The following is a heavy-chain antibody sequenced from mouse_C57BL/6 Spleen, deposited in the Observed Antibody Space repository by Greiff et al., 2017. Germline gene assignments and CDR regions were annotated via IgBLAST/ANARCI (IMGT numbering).Heavy chain of an antibody. CDR1: GYTFPSYW. V-gene: IGHV1-5*01. D-gene: IGHD1-1*01. J-gene: IGHJ1*03. CDR3: TRSGIYYHGLGYFDV. CDR2: IYPGNSDT. Sequence: VQLKESGTVLARPGASVKMSCKTSGYTFPSYWMHWVKQRPGQGLEWIGAIYPGNSDTSYNQKFKGKAKLPAVTSASTAYMELSSLTNEDSAVYYCTRSGIYYHGLGYFDVWGTGTTVTVSS.